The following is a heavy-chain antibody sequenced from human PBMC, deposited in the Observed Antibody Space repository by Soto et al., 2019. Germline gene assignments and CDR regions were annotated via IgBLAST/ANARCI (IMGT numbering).Heavy chain of an antibody. V-gene: IGHV3-21*01. D-gene: IGHD3-9*01. J-gene: IGHJ3*02. CDR1: GFTFSSYS. CDR2: ISSSSSYI. Sequence: PGGSLRLSCAASGFTFSSYSMNWVRQAPGKGLEWVSSISSSSSYIYYADSVKGRFTISRDNAKNSLYLQMNSLRAEDTAVYYCARSKSARYFDWPHLDAFDIWGQGTMVTVSS. CDR3: ARSKSARYFDWPHLDAFDI.